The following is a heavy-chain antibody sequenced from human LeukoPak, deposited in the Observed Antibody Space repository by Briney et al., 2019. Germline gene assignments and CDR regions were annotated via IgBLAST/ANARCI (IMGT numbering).Heavy chain of an antibody. CDR3: ARAPRSQGWYFDL. Sequence: PSETLSLTCAVYGGSFSGYYWSWIRQPPGKGLEWIGEINHSGSTNYNPSLKSRVTISVDTSKNQVSLKLSSLTAADTAVYYCARAPRSQGWYFDLWGRGTLVTVSS. CDR1: GGSFSGYY. V-gene: IGHV4-34*01. CDR2: INHSGST. J-gene: IGHJ2*01.